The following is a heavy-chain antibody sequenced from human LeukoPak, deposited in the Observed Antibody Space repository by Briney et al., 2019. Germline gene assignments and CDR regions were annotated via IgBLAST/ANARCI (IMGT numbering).Heavy chain of an antibody. CDR3: AKDSSSSWHEEDY. Sequence: ASVKVSCKASGYTFTSYDINWVRQATGQGLEWVGWMNPNSGNTGYAQKFQGRVTMTRNTSISTAYMELSSLRSEDTAVYYCAKDSSSSWHEEDYWGQGTLVTVSS. CDR1: GYTFTSYD. J-gene: IGHJ4*02. CDR2: MNPNSGNT. V-gene: IGHV1-8*01. D-gene: IGHD6-13*01.